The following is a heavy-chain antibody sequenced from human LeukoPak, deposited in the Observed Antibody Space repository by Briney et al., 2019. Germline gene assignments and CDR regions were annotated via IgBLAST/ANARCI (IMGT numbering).Heavy chain of an antibody. CDR1: GFTFSSYG. J-gene: IGHJ6*03. CDR2: IRYDGSNK. D-gene: IGHD6-6*01. V-gene: IGHV3-30*02. CDR3: AKVHSSSSSSSGYYYMDV. Sequence: GGSLRLSCAASGFTFSSYGMHWVRQAPGKGLEWVAFIRYDGSNKYYADSVKGRFTISRDNSKNTLYLQMNSLRAEDTAVYYCAKVHSSSSSSSGYYYMDVWGKGTTVTVSS.